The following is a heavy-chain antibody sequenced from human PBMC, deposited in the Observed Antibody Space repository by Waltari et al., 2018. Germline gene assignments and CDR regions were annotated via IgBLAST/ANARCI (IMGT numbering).Heavy chain of an antibody. CDR1: GGSISSSSYY. Sequence: QLQLQESGPGLVKPSETLSLTCTVSGGSISSSSYYWGWIRQPPGKGLEWIGSIYYSGSTNYNPSLKSRVTISVDTAKNQFSLKLSSVTAADTAVYYCARDSTPYYDVWSGYDAFDIWGQGTMVTVSS. CDR2: IYYSGST. V-gene: IGHV4-61*05. CDR3: ARDSTPYYDVWSGYDAFDI. D-gene: IGHD3-3*01. J-gene: IGHJ3*02.